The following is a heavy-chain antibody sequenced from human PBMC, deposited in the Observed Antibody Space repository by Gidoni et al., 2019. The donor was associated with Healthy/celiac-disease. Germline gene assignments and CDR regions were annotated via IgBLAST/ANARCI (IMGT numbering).Heavy chain of an antibody. CDR1: GGSVSSGSYY. CDR2: IYYSGST. D-gene: IGHD3-22*01. CDR3: ARVAYYYDSSGSPLWYFDL. J-gene: IGHJ2*01. Sequence: QVQLQESGPGLVKPSETLSLTCTVSGGSVSSGSYYWSWIRQPPGKGLEWIGYIYYSGSTNYNPSLKSRVTISVDTSKNQCSLKLSSVTAADTAVYYCARVAYYYDSSGSPLWYFDLWGRGTLVTVSS. V-gene: IGHV4-61*01.